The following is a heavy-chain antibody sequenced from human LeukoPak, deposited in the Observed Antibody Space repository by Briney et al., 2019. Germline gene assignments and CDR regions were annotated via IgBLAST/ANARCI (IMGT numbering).Heavy chain of an antibody. V-gene: IGHV4-59*01. CDR2: IYYSGST. CDR3: ARGTYSSSWYDLFFDY. CDR1: GGSISSYY. D-gene: IGHD6-13*01. Sequence: SETLSLTCTVSGGSISSYYWSWIRQPPGKGLEWIGYIYYSGSTNYNPSLKSRVTISVDTSKNQFSLKLSSVTAADTAVYYCARGTYSSSWYDLFFDYWGQGTLVTVSS. J-gene: IGHJ4*02.